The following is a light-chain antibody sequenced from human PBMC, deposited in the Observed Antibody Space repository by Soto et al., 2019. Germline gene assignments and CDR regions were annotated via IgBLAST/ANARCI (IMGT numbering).Light chain of an antibody. Sequence: EIVMTQSPATLSVSPGERATLSCRASQNIHNNLAWFQQKPGQAPTFLIYGASSRATGIPARFSGSGSGTEFTLTISSLQSEDFAVYYCQQYNNWPPVTFGQGTKVDIK. CDR3: QQYNNWPPVT. V-gene: IGKV3D-15*01. J-gene: IGKJ1*01. CDR1: QNIHNN. CDR2: GAS.